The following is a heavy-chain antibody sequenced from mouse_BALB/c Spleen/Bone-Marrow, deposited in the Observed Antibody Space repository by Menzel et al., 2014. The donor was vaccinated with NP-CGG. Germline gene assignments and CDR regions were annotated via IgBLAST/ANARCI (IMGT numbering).Heavy chain of an antibody. J-gene: IGHJ4*01. Sequence: EVQLVESGGGLVQPGGSRKLSCAASGLTFSSFGMHWVRRAPEKGLEWVAYISSGSSNINYADTVKGRFTISRDNPKNTLFLQMTSLRSEDTAMYYCARWGYYYAMDYWGQGTSVTVSS. D-gene: IGHD2-2*01. CDR2: ISSGSSNI. CDR1: GLTFSSFG. CDR3: ARWGYYYAMDY. V-gene: IGHV5-17*02.